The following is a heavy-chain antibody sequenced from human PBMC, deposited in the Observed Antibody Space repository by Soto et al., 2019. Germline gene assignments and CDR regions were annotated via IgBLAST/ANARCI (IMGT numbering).Heavy chain of an antibody. CDR2: IYYSGST. V-gene: IGHV4-31*03. D-gene: IGHD4-17*01. Sequence: SETLSLTCTVSGGSISSGGYYWSWIRQHPGKGLEWIGYIYYSGSTYYNPSLKSRVTISVDTSKNQFSLKLSSVTAADTAVYYCARSPEATVTAFDYWGQGTLVTVSS. CDR1: GGSISSGGYY. CDR3: ARSPEATVTAFDY. J-gene: IGHJ4*02.